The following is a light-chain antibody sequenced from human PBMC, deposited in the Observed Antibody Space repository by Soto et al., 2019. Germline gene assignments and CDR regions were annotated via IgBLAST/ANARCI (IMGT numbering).Light chain of an antibody. CDR3: QQLDNYPRP. J-gene: IGKJ1*01. CDR2: VAS. CDR1: QSISSW. Sequence: DIQMYMSPFTVSANVGDRVTITCRASQSISSWLAWYQQKPGKAPKLLIYVASTLQSGVPSRFSGSGSGTEFTLTISSLQPEDFATYYCQQLDNYPRPFGQRT. V-gene: IGKV1-5*01.